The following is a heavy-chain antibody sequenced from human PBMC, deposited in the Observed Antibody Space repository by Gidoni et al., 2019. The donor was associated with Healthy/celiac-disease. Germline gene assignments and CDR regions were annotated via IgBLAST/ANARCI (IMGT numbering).Heavy chain of an antibody. CDR2: IIPIFGTA. CDR3: AREAGYCSSTSCLYYFDY. D-gene: IGHD2-2*01. CDR1: GGTFSSYA. V-gene: IGHV1-69*01. Sequence: QVQLVQSGAEVKKPGSSVTVSCKASGGTFSSYAISWVRQAPGQGLEWMGGIIPIFGTANYAQKFQGRVTITADESTSTAYMELSSLRSEDTAVYYCAREAGYCSSTSCLYYFDYWGQGTLVTVSS. J-gene: IGHJ4*02.